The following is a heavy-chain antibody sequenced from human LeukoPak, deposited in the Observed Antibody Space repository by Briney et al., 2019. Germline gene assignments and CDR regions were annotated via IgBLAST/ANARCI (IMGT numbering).Heavy chain of an antibody. Sequence: GASVKVSCKASGGTFSSYANSWVRQAPGQGLEWMGRIIHIFGTGNYAQKFQGRVTITTDESTSTAYMELSSLRSEDTAVYYCARELSGSYFDAFDIWGQGTMVTVSS. CDR2: IIHIFGTG. D-gene: IGHD1-26*01. CDR3: ARELSGSYFDAFDI. CDR1: GGTFSSYA. V-gene: IGHV1-69*05. J-gene: IGHJ3*02.